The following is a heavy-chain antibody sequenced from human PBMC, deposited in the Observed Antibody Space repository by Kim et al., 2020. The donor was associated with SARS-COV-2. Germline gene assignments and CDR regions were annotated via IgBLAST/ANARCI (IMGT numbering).Heavy chain of an antibody. D-gene: IGHD1-26*01. CDR3: AKGGRAPGY. V-gene: IGHV3-23*01. J-gene: IGHJ4*02. CDR2: GNT. Sequence: GNTYYADSVKGRFTISRDHSKDTLYLQMNSLRAEDTAVYYWAKGGRAPGYWGQGTLVTVSS.